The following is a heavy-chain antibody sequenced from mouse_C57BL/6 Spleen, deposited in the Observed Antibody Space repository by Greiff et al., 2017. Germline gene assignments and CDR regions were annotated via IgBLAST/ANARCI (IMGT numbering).Heavy chain of an antibody. V-gene: IGHV1-15*01. D-gene: IGHD1-1*01. J-gene: IGHJ4*01. CDR3: TRWTTVLYWEAMDY. CDR2: IDPETGGT. CDR1: GYTFTDYE. Sequence: QVQLQQSGAELVRPGASVTLSCKASGYTFTDYEMHWVKQTPVHGLEWIGAIDPETGGTAYNQKFKGKAILTADKSSSTAYMELRSLTSEDSAVXYCTRWTTVLYWEAMDYWGQGTSVTVSS.